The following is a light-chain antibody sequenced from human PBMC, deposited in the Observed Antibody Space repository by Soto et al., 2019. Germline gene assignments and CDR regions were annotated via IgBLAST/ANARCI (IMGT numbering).Light chain of an antibody. CDR2: DAS. Sequence: DIQMTQSPSTLSASVGDRVTITCRASQSISSWLAWYQQKPGKAPKLLIYDASSWESGVPSRFSGSGSGTEFTLTISSLQPDDFATYYCQQYNSYSSGTFGQGTKVEIK. CDR3: QQYNSYSSGT. J-gene: IGKJ1*01. CDR1: QSISSW. V-gene: IGKV1-5*01.